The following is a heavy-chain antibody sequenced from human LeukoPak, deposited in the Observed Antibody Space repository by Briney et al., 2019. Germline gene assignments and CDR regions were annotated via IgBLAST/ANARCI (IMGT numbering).Heavy chain of an antibody. J-gene: IGHJ4*02. V-gene: IGHV3-7*04. D-gene: IGHD3-3*01. Sequence: GGSLRLSCVASGFTFGENWMTWVRQAPGKGLEWVANINQDGRELYYVDSVKGRFTISRDNAKNSLHLQMSSLRAEDTAVYYCARGVYYLDYWGQGTLVTVSS. CDR3: ARGVYYLDY. CDR2: INQDGREL. CDR1: GFTFGENW.